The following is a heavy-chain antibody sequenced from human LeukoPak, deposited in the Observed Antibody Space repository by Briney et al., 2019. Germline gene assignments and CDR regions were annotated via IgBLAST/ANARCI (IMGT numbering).Heavy chain of an antibody. CDR1: GFTFSSYA. J-gene: IGHJ4*02. V-gene: IGHV3-15*01. CDR2: FKSKADGGTT. CDR3: VRGGSAFDY. Sequence: PGGSLRLSCAASGFTFSSYAMSWVRQAPGKGLEWVARFKSKADGGTTDYAAPVQGRFTVSRDDSINMVWLQMSRLRTEDTAIYYCVRGGSAFDYWSQGIPVTVSS. D-gene: IGHD2-15*01.